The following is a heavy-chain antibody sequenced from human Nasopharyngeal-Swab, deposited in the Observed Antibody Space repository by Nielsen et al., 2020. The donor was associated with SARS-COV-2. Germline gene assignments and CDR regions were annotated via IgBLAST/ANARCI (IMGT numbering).Heavy chain of an antibody. V-gene: IGHV3-53*01. CDR3: ARDRDYYYYGMDV. Sequence: GESLKISCAASGFTVSSNYMSWVRQAPGKGLEWVSVIYSGGSTYYADSVKGRFTISRDNSKNTLYLQMNSLRAEDTAVYYCARDRDYYYYGMDVWGQGTTVTLSS. CDR1: GFTVSSNY. D-gene: IGHD3-10*01. CDR2: IYSGGST. J-gene: IGHJ6*02.